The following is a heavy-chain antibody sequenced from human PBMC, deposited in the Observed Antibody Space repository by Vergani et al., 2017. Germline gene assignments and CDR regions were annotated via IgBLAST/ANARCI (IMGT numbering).Heavy chain of an antibody. D-gene: IGHD3-10*01. V-gene: IGHV4-38-2*01. Sequence: QVQLQESGPGLVKPSETLTLTCDVSDSSIMTNPYWGWFRQSPGKGLEWIGCIHHSEDTHYNSSLKSRVPISIVSSSKFSLSLTSVTAADTAIYFCARQRGAGGFFPSSYFYGMDVWRRETTVTVSS. CDR2: IHHSEDT. CDR1: DSSIMTNPY. J-gene: IGHJ6*01. CDR3: ARQRGAGGFFPSSYFYGMDV.